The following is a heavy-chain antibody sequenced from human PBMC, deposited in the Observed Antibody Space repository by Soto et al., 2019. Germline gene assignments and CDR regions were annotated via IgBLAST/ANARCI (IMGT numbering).Heavy chain of an antibody. V-gene: IGHV4-39*07. Sequence: PSETLSLTCTVSGGSISSSSYYWGWIRQPPGKGLEWIGSIYYSGSTYYNPSLKSRVTISVDTSKKQFSLKLSSVTAADTAVYYCARGVVAMALYYGMDVWGQGTTVTVSS. CDR3: ARGVVAMALYYGMDV. J-gene: IGHJ6*02. CDR1: GGSISSSSYY. CDR2: IYYSGST. D-gene: IGHD5-18*01.